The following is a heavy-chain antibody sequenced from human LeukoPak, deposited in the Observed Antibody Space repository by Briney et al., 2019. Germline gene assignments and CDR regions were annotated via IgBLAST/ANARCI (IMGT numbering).Heavy chain of an antibody. V-gene: IGHV3-30*03. CDR2: ISYDGSNK. D-gene: IGHD3-9*01. CDR3: ARPPLRYFDWLIDY. Sequence: GGSLRLSCAASGFTFSSYGMHWVRQAPGKGLEWVAVISYDGSNKYYADSVKGRFTISRDNAKNLLYLQMSSLRAEDTAVYYCARPPLRYFDWLIDYWGQGTLVTVS. J-gene: IGHJ4*02. CDR1: GFTFSSYG.